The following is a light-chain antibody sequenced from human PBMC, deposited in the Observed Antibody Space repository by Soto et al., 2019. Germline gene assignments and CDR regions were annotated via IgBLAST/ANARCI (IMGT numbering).Light chain of an antibody. V-gene: IGKV2-30*01. J-gene: IGKJ2*01. CDR2: KVS. CDR3: MQGTQWPYT. CDR1: QSLVTSDGNTY. Sequence: DVVMTQSPLSLPVTVGQLASISCRSSQSLVTSDGNTYLNWFQQRPGQSTRRLIYKVSNRDSGVPDRFSGSESGTDFTLKISRVEAEDVGVYYCMQGTQWPYTFGQGTKLEIK.